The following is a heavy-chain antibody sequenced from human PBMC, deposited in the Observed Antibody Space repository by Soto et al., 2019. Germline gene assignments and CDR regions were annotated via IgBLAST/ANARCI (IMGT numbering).Heavy chain of an antibody. CDR2: INAGNGNT. Sequence: QVQLVQSGAEEKKPGDSLKVSCKASGYTFTSYAMHWVRQAPGQRLEWMGWINAGNGNTKYSQKFQGRVTITRDTSASTAYMELSSLRSEDTAVYYCARTPGGSSSFVDYWGQGTLVTVSS. CDR3: ARTPGGSSSFVDY. CDR1: GYTFTSYA. V-gene: IGHV1-3*05. D-gene: IGHD6-6*01. J-gene: IGHJ4*02.